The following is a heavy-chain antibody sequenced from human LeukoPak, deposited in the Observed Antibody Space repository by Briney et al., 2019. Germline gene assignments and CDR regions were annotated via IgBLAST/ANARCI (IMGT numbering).Heavy chain of an antibody. J-gene: IGHJ6*02. V-gene: IGHV1-8*01. CDR3: ASPYGSGLHCYGMDV. CDR2: MNPNSGNT. D-gene: IGHD3-10*01. CDR1: GYTFTSYD. Sequence: ASVKVSCKASGYTFTSYDINWVRQATGQGLEWMGWMNPNSGNTGYAQKFQGRVTMTRNTSISTAYMELSSLRSEDTAVYYCASPYGSGLHCYGMDVWGQGTTVTVSS.